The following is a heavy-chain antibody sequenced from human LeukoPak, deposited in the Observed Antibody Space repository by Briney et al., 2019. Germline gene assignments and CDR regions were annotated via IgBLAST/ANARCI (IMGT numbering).Heavy chain of an antibody. V-gene: IGHV1-18*01. Sequence: ASVKVSCKASGYTFTSYGISWVRQAPGQGLEWMGRISAYNGNTNYAQKPQGRVTMTTDTSTSTAYMELRSLRSDDTAVYYCARGGYYYDSSGYFDYWGQGTLVTVSS. CDR1: GYTFTSYG. J-gene: IGHJ4*02. D-gene: IGHD3-22*01. CDR3: ARGGYYYDSSGYFDY. CDR2: ISAYNGNT.